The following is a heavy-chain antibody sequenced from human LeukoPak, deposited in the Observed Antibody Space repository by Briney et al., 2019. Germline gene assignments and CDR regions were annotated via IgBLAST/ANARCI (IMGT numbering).Heavy chain of an antibody. J-gene: IGHJ4*02. CDR1: GFTFSGYS. V-gene: IGHV3-48*02. Sequence: GGSLRLSCAASGFTFSGYSINWVRQAPGKGLEWVSYISSSSSTIYYADSVKGRFTISRDTAKNSLYLQMNSLRDEDTAVYYCASAYGSGSYYPLDNWGQGTLVTVSS. CDR2: ISSSSSTI. CDR3: ASAYGSGSYYPLDN. D-gene: IGHD3-10*01.